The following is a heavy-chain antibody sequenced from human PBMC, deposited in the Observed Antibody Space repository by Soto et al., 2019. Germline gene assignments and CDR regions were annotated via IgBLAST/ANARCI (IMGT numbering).Heavy chain of an antibody. V-gene: IGHV4-34*01. D-gene: IGHD3-9*01. CDR1: VWGFSGFY. J-gene: IGHJ3*02. Sequence: LETLSPPLAFFVWGFSGFYRGWIRQPPGEGLEWIGEINHSGSTNYNPSLKSRVTISVDTSKNQFSLKLSSVTAADTAVYYCARGGYYDILTGYHSTFDIWGQGTMVTVSS. CDR2: INHSGST. CDR3: ARGGYYDILTGYHSTFDI.